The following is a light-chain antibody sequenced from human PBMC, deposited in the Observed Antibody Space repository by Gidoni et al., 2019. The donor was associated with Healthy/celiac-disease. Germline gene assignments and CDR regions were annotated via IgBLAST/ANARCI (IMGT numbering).Light chain of an antibody. CDR1: QDISNY. J-gene: IGKJ2*03. Sequence: DIQLTHPPSSLSPSVGDRVTITCPASQDISNYLNWYQQRPGKVPKLLIYDASNLETGVPSRFSGSGSGTDFTFTISSLQPEDIATYYCQQYDNRPYSFGQGTKLEIK. CDR2: DAS. CDR3: QQYDNRPYS. V-gene: IGKV1-33*01.